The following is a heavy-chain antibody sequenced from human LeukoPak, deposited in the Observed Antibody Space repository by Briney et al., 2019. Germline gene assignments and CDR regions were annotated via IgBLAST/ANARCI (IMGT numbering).Heavy chain of an antibody. V-gene: IGHV4-34*01. CDR2: INHSGST. CDR3: ARKWAAIAYFDY. D-gene: IGHD6-25*01. CDR1: GGSFSGYY. Sequence: SETLSLTCAVYGGSFSGYYWSWIRQPPGKGLEWIGEINHSGSTNYNPSLKSRVTISVDTSKNQFSLKLSSVTAADTVVYYCARKWAAIAYFDYWGQGTLVTVSS. J-gene: IGHJ4*02.